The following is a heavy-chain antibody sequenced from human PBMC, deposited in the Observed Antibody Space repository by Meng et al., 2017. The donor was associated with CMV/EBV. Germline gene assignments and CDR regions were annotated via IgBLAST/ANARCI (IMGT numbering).Heavy chain of an antibody. J-gene: IGHJ4*02. CDR1: GFTFGDYA. D-gene: IGHD3-22*01. CDR3: TRNRGSSGFPRLGFDY. V-gene: IGHV3-49*04. Sequence: GGSLRLSCTASGFTFGDYAMSWVRQAPGKGLEWVGFIRSKAYGETTEYAASVKGRFTISRDDSKSIAYLQMNSLKTEDTAVYYCTRNRGSSGFPRLGFDYWGQGTLVTVSS. CDR2: IRSKAYGETT.